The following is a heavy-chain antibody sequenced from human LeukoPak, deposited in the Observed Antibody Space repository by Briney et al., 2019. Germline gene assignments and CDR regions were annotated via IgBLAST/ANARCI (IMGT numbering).Heavy chain of an antibody. Sequence: SETLSLTCTVSGGSISSYYWSWIRQPPGKGLEWIGYIYYSGSTNYNPSLKSRVTISVDTSKNQFSLKLSSETAADTAVYYCARSYYYGSGSYGMDVWGQGTTVTVSS. CDR2: IYYSGST. V-gene: IGHV4-59*08. CDR1: GGSISSYY. CDR3: ARSYYYGSGSYGMDV. J-gene: IGHJ6*02. D-gene: IGHD3-10*01.